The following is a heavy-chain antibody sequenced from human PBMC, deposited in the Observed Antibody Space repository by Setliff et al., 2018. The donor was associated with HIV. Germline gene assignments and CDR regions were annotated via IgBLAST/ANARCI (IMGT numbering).Heavy chain of an antibody. CDR1: GFTFSNAW. V-gene: IGHV4-4*02. CDR2: IYYTGST. Sequence: PGGSLRLSCAASGFTFSNAWMSWVRQAPGKGLEWVGRIYYTGSTEYNPSLKSRLTMSMDTSKDQFSLNLNSVTAADTAVYYCARDPGDYDRKFDHWGQGALVTVSS. D-gene: IGHD3-22*01. CDR3: ARDPGDYDRKFDH. J-gene: IGHJ4*02.